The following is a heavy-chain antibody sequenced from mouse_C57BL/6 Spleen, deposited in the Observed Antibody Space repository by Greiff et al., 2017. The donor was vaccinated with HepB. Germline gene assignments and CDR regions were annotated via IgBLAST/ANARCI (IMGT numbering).Heavy chain of an antibody. CDR3: TYYSSSMDY. CDR1: GFNIKDDY. Sequence: EVQLQQSGAELVRPGASVKVSCTASGFNIKDDYMHWVKQRPEQGLEWIGWIDPENGDTEYASKFQGKATITADTSSNTAYLQLSSLTSEDTAVYYCTYYSSSMDYWGQGTSVTVSS. CDR2: IDPENGDT. D-gene: IGHD2-5*01. V-gene: IGHV14-4*01. J-gene: IGHJ4*01.